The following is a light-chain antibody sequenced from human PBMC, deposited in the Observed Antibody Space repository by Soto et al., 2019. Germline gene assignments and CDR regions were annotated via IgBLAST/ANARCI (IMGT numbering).Light chain of an antibody. J-gene: IGLJ1*01. CDR2: EVN. CDR1: SSDVGSYNL. V-gene: IGLV2-23*02. Sequence: SVLTQPASVSGSPGQSITISCTGTSSDVGSYNLVSWYQQHPGKAPKLMIYEVNKRPSGVSNRFSGSKSGNTASLTISGLQAEDEADYYCCSFAGSSTYVFGTGTKFTVL. CDR3: CSFAGSSTYV.